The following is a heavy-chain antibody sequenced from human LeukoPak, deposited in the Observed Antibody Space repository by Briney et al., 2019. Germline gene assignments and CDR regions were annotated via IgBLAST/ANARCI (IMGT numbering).Heavy chain of an antibody. J-gene: IGHJ4*02. D-gene: IGHD1-26*01. CDR2: IYHSGTT. Sequence: SETLSLTCAVSGVAISRGGYAWNWIRQPPGKGLEWIAYIYHSGTTYYNPSLKSRVTTSVDTSKNQFSLNLRSVTAADTAVYYCARVWVESGTYYDDRGAFDYWGQGTLVTVSS. V-gene: IGHV4-30-2*01. CDR1: GVAISRGGYA. CDR3: ARVWVESGTYYDDRGAFDY.